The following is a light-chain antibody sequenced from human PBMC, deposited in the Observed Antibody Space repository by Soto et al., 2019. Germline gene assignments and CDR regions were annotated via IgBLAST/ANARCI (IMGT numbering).Light chain of an antibody. V-gene: IGKV1-9*01. CDR2: AAS. Sequence: DFQMTQSPSSLSASVGDRVTITCRASQGISSYLAWYQQKPGKAPKLLIYAASNLQSGVPSRFSGSGSGTEFTLTIASLQPDDFATYYCQQYDTYWTFGQGTKVDIK. CDR1: QGISSY. J-gene: IGKJ1*01. CDR3: QQYDTYWT.